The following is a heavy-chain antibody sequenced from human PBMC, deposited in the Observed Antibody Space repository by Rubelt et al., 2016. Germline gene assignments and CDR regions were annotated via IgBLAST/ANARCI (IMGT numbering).Heavy chain of an antibody. V-gene: IGHV4-38-2*02. J-gene: IGHJ4*02. CDR1: GGSISSGYF. CDR3: GRGRGLVDGDYVDY. D-gene: IGHD2-21*01. CDR2: IYHSGGT. Sequence: QVQLQESGPGLVKSSETLSLTCTVSGGSISSGYFWGWIRQPPGKGLEWIASIYHSGGTYYNPSLQSRVTISVDASKNQFSLKLSSVTASDTAVYYCGRGRGLVDGDYVDYWGQGTLVTVSS.